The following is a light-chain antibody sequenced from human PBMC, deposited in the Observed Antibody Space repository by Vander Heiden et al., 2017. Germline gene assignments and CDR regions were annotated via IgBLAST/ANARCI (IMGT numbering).Light chain of an antibody. V-gene: IGLV1-40*01. CDR3: QSYDSSLSV. Sequence: QSVLTQPPSVSGAPGQRDTIACTGSSSNIGAGYDVHWYQQLPGTAHKLLIYGNSNRPSGVPDRFSGSKSGTSASLAITGLQAEDEADYYCQSYDSSLSVFGTGTKVTVL. J-gene: IGLJ1*01. CDR2: GNS. CDR1: SSNIGAGYD.